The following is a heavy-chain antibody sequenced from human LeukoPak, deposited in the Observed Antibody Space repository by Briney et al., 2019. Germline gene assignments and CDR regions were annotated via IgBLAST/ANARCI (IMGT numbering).Heavy chain of an antibody. CDR3: ARAKLYCSSTSCYYYYGMDV. V-gene: IGHV4-59*01. J-gene: IGHJ6*02. Sequence: SETLSLTCTVSGGSINSFYWSWIRQPPGKGLEWIGYIYYSGSTNYNPSLKSRVTISVDTSKNQFSLKLSSVTAADTAVYYCARAKLYCSSTSCYYYYGMDVWGQGTTVTVSS. CDR2: IYYSGST. CDR1: GGSINSFY. D-gene: IGHD2-2*01.